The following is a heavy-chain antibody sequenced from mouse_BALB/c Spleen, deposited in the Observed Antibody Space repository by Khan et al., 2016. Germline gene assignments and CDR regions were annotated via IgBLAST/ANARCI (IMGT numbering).Heavy chain of an antibody. CDR2: IWSGGST. CDR3: ASTGAYAMDY. D-gene: IGHD4-1*02. CDR1: GFSLTRYG. J-gene: IGHJ4*01. V-gene: IGHV2-2*02. Sequence: QVQLKESGPGLVQPSQSLSITCTVSGFSLTRYGIHWVRQSPGKGLEWLGVIWSGGSTDYNAAFISRLSISKDNSKSQVFLKMNSLQANDTAVYYCASTGAYAMDYWGRGTSVTVSS.